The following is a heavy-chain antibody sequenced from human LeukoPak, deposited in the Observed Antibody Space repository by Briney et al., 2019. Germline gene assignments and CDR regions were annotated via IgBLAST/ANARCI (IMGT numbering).Heavy chain of an antibody. Sequence: GGSLRLSCAASGFTFSSYAMHWVRQAPGKGLEWVAVISYDGSNKYYADSVKGRFTISRDNSKNTLYLQMNSLRAEDTAVYYCARAEDMGSGFDYWGQGTLVTVSS. CDR1: GFTFSSYA. D-gene: IGHD1-26*01. CDR2: ISYDGSNK. J-gene: IGHJ4*02. CDR3: ARAEDMGSGFDY. V-gene: IGHV3-30*04.